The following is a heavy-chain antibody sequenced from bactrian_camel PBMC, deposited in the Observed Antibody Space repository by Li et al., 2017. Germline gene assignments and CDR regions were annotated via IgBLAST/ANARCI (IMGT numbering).Heavy chain of an antibody. V-gene: IGHV3S53*01. D-gene: IGHD2*01. Sequence: HVQLVESGGGSVRAGGSLALYCAASRFFPSMGWFRQTPGNRREGVAFSGRGGTTAYADSVKGRFTISRDSAKNTVYLQMNSLKLEDTAMYYCAADFGPYCSGSYLARRANFEGQGTQVTVS. J-gene: IGHJ4*01. CDR1: RFFPS. CDR2: SGRGGTT.